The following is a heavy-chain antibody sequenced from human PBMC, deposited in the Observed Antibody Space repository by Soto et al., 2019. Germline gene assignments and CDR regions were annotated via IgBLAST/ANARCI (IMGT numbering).Heavy chain of an antibody. J-gene: IGHJ3*02. V-gene: IGHV4-59*01. CDR2: IYYSGST. CDR3: ASFNRYGDSYDAFDI. CDR1: GGSISSYY. D-gene: IGHD4-17*01. Sequence: SETRSLTCTVSGGSISSYYWSWIRQPPGKGLEWIGYIYYSGSTNYNPSLKSRVTISVDTSKNQFSLKLSSVTAADTAVYYCASFNRYGDSYDAFDIWGQGTMVTVSS.